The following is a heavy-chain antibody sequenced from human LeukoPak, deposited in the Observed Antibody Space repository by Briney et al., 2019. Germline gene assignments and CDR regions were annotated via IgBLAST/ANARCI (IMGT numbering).Heavy chain of an antibody. V-gene: IGHV3-33*01. CDR1: GFTFSSYG. CDR3: ARDFCSGGSCYPDAFDF. D-gene: IGHD2-15*01. CDR2: IWYDGTNT. Sequence: PGGSLRLSCAASGFTFSSYGMHWVRQAPGKGLEWVAVIWYDGTNTYYADSVKGRFTISRDNSKNTLYLQMNSLRAEDTAVYYCARDFCSGGSCYPDAFDFWGQGTMVTVSS. J-gene: IGHJ3*01.